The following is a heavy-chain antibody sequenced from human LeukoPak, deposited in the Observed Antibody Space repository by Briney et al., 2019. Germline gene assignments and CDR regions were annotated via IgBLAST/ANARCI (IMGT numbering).Heavy chain of an antibody. CDR1: GGTFSSYA. J-gene: IGHJ4*02. CDR3: ARTRISGSYYIH. D-gene: IGHD1-26*01. V-gene: IGHV1-69*05. CDR2: IIPIFGTA. Sequence: SVKVSCKASGGTFSSYAISWVRQAPGQGLEWMGGIIPIFGTANYAQKFQGRVTITTDESTSTAYMELSSRRSEDTAVYYCARTRISGSYYIHWGQGTLVTVSS.